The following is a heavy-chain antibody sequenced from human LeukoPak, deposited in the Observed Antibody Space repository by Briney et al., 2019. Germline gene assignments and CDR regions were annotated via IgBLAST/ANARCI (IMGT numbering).Heavy chain of an antibody. J-gene: IGHJ5*02. V-gene: IGHV4-30-2*01. D-gene: IGHD4-17*01. CDR1: GAPISSGGYS. CDR3: ASTNDFGDYMGA. CDR2: MYHGGST. Sequence: SQTLSLTCAVSGAPISSGGYSWSWIRQPPGKGLEWIGYMYHGGSTYYNPSLEGRVTISVDRSKNQLSLKVSSVTAADTAVYYCASTNDFGDYMGAWGQGILVTVSS.